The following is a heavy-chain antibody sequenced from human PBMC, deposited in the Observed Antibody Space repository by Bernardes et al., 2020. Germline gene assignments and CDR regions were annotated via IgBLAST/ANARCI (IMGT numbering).Heavy chain of an antibody. J-gene: IGHJ6*03. CDR2: IYDGGDT. Sequence: GGSLRLSCAASGFSVSNSYMNWVRQAPGKGLEWVSVIYDGGDTYYADSVKGRFTISRDNSKNTLYLQMNSLRAEDTAVYYCARDTRLLPDYYYYMDVWGKGTTVTVSS. CDR3: ARDTRLLPDYYYYMDV. D-gene: IGHD6-25*01. V-gene: IGHV3-53*01. CDR1: GFSVSNSY.